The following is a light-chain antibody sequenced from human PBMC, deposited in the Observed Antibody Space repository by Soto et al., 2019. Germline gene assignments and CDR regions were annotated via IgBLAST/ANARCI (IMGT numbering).Light chain of an antibody. V-gene: IGKV1-5*03. CDR2: NTS. CDR1: QSINTW. CDR3: QQYITYPLT. Sequence: DIQMTQFPFTLSTSVGDRVTITCRASQSINTWLAWYQQKPGKAPGLLIHNTSNLATGAPSRFSGSGSGTEFTLTISSLHPDDFATYYCQQYITYPLTFGGGTKVDIK. J-gene: IGKJ4*01.